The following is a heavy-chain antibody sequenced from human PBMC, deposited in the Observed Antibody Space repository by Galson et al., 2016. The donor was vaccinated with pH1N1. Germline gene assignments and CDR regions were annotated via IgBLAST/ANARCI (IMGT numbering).Heavy chain of an antibody. CDR2: ISGGGDST. CDR1: GFTFSNYA. J-gene: IGHJ3*02. CDR3: ARDRTYSESNTYYDLFDI. D-gene: IGHD3-16*01. Sequence: SLRLSCAASGFTFSNYAMSWVRQSPGEGLEWLSAISGGGDSTYHVDSVKGRFTISRDNAKNSLFLQMTSLRADDSAVYYCARDRTYSESNTYYDLFDIWGQGTMVTVSS. V-gene: IGHV3-23*01.